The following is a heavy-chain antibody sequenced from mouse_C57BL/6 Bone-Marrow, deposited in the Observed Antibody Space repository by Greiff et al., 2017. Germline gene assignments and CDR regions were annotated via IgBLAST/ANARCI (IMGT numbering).Heavy chain of an antibody. CDR2: INPGSGGT. CDR1: GYAFPNYL. CDR3: ARSKNWDSWFAY. Sequence: QVQLQQSGAELVRPGTSVKVSCKASGYAFPNYLIEWVKQRPGQGLEWIGVINPGSGGTNYNEKFKGKATLTADKSSSTAYMQLSSLTSEDSAVYVGARSKNWDSWFAYWGQGTLVTVSA. V-gene: IGHV1-54*01. D-gene: IGHD4-1*01. J-gene: IGHJ3*01.